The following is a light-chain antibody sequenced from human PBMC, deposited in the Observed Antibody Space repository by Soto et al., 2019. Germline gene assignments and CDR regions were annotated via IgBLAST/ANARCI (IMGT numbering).Light chain of an antibody. V-gene: IGKV1-39*01. Sequence: DIQMTQSPSSLSASVGDRVTITCRASQSISSSFNWYQQKPGKAPKLLIYAASSLQSGFPSRFSGSGSGTDCTLTISSLQPEDFATYYCQQSYSTPYTFGQGTKLEIK. CDR3: QQSYSTPYT. CDR2: AAS. CDR1: QSISSS. J-gene: IGKJ2*01.